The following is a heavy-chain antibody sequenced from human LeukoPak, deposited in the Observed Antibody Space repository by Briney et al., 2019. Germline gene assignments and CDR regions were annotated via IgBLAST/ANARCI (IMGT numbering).Heavy chain of an antibody. D-gene: IGHD1-26*01. CDR3: TTELSGSYYY. CDR2: ITGSGGDT. V-gene: IGHV3-23*01. CDR1: GFTFSSYA. J-gene: IGHJ4*02. Sequence: GGSLRLSCAASGFTFSSYAMSWVRQAPGKGLEWVSSITGSGGDTFYADSVKGRFTISRDNSKNTLYLQMNSLRGEDTAVYYCTTELSGSYYYWGQGTLVTVSS.